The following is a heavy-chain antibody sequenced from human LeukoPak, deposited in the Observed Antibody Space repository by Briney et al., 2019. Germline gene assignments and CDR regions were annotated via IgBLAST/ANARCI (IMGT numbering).Heavy chain of an antibody. D-gene: IGHD3-16*01. V-gene: IGHV3-21*01. CDR1: GFTFSSYS. Sequence: GSLRLSWAASGFTFSSYSMNWVRQAPGKGLEWVSSISSSSSYIYYADSVKGRFTISRDNAKNSLYLQMNSLRAEDTAVYYCAREYEGGAFDIWGQGTMVTVSS. CDR2: ISSSSSYI. J-gene: IGHJ3*02. CDR3: AREYEGGAFDI.